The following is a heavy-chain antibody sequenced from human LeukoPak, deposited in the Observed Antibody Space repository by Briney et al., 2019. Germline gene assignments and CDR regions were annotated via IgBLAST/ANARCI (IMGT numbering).Heavy chain of an antibody. CDR2: INAGNGNT. J-gene: IGHJ1*01. V-gene: IGHV1-3*01. CDR1: GYTFTSYA. Sequence: ASVKVSCKASGYTFTSYAMHWVRQAPGQRLEWMGWINAGNGNTKYSQKFQGRVTITRDTSASTAYMELSSLRSEDTAVYYCARDPNYVLLWFGELRDWGQGTLVTVSS. D-gene: IGHD3-10*01. CDR3: ARDPNYVLLWFGELRD.